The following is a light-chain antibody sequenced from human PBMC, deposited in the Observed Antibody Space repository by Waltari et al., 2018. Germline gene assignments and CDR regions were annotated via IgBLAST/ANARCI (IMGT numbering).Light chain of an antibody. Sequence: SYELTQAPSVSVSPGQTAIITCSGHESGESYAAWYQQKAGQSPVLLICQDNKRPSGIPERFSGSNSGNTATLTISGTQTMDEADYYCQAWDNSLEVFGPGTKVTVL. CDR2: QDN. J-gene: IGLJ1*01. CDR1: ESGESY. CDR3: QAWDNSLEV. V-gene: IGLV3-1*01.